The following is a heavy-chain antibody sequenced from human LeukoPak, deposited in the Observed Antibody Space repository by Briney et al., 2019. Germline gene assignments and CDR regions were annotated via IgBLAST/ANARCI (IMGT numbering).Heavy chain of an antibody. D-gene: IGHD6-19*01. J-gene: IGHJ4*02. CDR1: GFTFSSYW. CDR2: IDSDGSST. V-gene: IGHV3-74*01. CDR3: ARVRSSGWSYFDY. Sequence: GGSLRLSCAASGFTFSSYWMHWVRQAPGKGLVWVSRIDSDGSSTSYADSVKGRFTISRDNAKNTEYLQMNSLGAEDTAVYYCARVRSSGWSYFDYWGQGTLVTVSS.